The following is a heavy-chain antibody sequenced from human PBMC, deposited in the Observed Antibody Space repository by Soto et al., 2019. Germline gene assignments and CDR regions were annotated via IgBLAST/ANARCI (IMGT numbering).Heavy chain of an antibody. V-gene: IGHV4-31*03. CDR2: AYHSGST. Sequence: QVQLQESGPGLVKPSQTLSLTCSVSGDSIRGGGHYWNWIRQFPGKGLEWIGYAYHSGSTHYNPSLRGRLTISIDTSKSQFSLRLISVTAADTALYSCARDTGLAPTVWGYWGHGTQVTVSS. J-gene: IGHJ4*03. CDR1: GDSIRGGGHY. CDR3: ARDTGLAPTVWGY. D-gene: IGHD7-27*01.